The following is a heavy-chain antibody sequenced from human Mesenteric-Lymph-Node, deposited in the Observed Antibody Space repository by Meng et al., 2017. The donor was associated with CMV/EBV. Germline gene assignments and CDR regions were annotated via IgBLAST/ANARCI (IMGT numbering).Heavy chain of an antibody. Sequence: AAGFTFTNYATSWVRQAPGKGLEWVAVISSSGGTAYYADSVKGRFTISRDNSKNTLYLQMNSLRAEDTAVYYCAREADYDFWSASDYWGQGTLVTVSS. D-gene: IGHD3-3*01. CDR3: AREADYDFWSASDY. CDR1: GFTFTNYA. V-gene: IGHV3-23*01. CDR2: ISSSGGTA. J-gene: IGHJ4*02.